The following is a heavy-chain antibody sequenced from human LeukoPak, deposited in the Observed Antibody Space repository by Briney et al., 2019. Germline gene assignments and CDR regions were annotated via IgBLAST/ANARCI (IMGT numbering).Heavy chain of an antibody. Sequence: ASVKVSCKASGYTFIGYYMHWVRQAPGQGLEWMGWINPDSGGTNYAQKFQGWVTMTRDTSISTAYMELSRLRSDDTAVYYCARGRGGEDYGDYAEAFDIWGQGTMVTVSS. J-gene: IGHJ3*02. V-gene: IGHV1-2*04. CDR2: INPDSGGT. CDR1: GYTFIGYY. D-gene: IGHD4-17*01. CDR3: ARGRGGEDYGDYAEAFDI.